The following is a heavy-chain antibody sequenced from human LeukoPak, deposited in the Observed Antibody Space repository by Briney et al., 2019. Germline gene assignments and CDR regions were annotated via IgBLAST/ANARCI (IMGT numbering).Heavy chain of an antibody. V-gene: IGHV3-23*01. Sequence: PGGSLRLSCAASGFTFSSYWMSWVRQAPGKGLEWVSAISGSGGSTYYADSVKGRFTISRDNSKNTLYLQMNSLRAEDTAVYYCVNLRLGTAPAPSITMVRGVGYWGQGTLVTVSS. CDR3: VNLRLGTAPAPSITMVRGVGY. D-gene: IGHD3-10*01. CDR1: GFTFSSYW. CDR2: ISGSGGST. J-gene: IGHJ4*02.